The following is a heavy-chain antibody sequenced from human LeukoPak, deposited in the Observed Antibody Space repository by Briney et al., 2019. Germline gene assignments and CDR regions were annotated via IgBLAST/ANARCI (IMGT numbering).Heavy chain of an antibody. D-gene: IGHD3-3*01. CDR2: ISSSSSYI. J-gene: IGHJ4*02. CDR3: AKVRSYDFWSGFYGFFDS. Sequence: GGSLRLSCAASGFTFSSYSMNWVRQAPGKGLEWVSSISSSSSYIYYADSVKGRFAISRDNSKNTLYLQMKSLRAEDSAVYYCAKVRSYDFWSGFYGFFDSWGQGTLVTVSS. CDR1: GFTFSSYS. V-gene: IGHV3-21*04.